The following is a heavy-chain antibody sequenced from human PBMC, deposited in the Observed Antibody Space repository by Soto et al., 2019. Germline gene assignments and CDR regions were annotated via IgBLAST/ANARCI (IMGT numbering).Heavy chain of an antibody. Sequence: ASVKVSCKASGFSFSDYFMHWVRQAPGQGLDWMGIINPSGDSRNYAQKFQGRVTITRDTSTSTVYMDLSSLRYEDTAVYYCARDNTQNYGPPAASSWFHPWGQGTPVTVSS. J-gene: IGHJ5*02. V-gene: IGHV1-46*01. CDR3: ARDNTQNYGPPAASSWFHP. D-gene: IGHD2-15*01. CDR1: GFSFSDYF. CDR2: INPSGDSR.